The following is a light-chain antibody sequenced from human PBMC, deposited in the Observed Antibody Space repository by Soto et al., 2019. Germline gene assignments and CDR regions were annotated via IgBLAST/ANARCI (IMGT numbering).Light chain of an antibody. V-gene: IGKV1-27*01. Sequence: ENQMSQSASSLSATVGDRVTITCRASQGISNYLAWYQQKPGKVPKLLFYAASTLQSGVPSRFSGSGSGTDFTLTISSLQPVDVATYYCQKYNSAPLTFGGGTKVDIK. J-gene: IGKJ4*01. CDR3: QKYNSAPLT. CDR1: QGISNY. CDR2: AAS.